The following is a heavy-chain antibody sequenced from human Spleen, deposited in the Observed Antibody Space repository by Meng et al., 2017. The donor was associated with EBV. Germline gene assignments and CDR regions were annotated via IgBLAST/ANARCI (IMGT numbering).Heavy chain of an antibody. J-gene: IGHJ4*02. V-gene: IGHV4-34*01. Sequence: QVQLQQWGAGLLKPSDTLSLTCAVYGEVLSGYYWTWIRQPPGKGLEWIGEINHSGSTNYNPSLKSRVTISVDTSKNQFSLKLNSVTAADTAVYYCARWAGGVCFYCDYWGQGTLVTVSS. CDR3: ARWAGGVCFYCDY. CDR2: INHSGST. D-gene: IGHD2-8*02. CDR1: GEVLSGYY.